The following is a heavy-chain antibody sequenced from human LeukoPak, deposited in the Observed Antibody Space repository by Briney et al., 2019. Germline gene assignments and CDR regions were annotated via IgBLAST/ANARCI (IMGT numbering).Heavy chain of an antibody. CDR3: ARDRAGRRSSWVEFDL. D-gene: IGHD3-10*01. CDR1: GFTVTSTH. V-gene: IGHV3-66*03. CDR2: IYDSGGT. J-gene: IGHJ5*02. Sequence: GGSLRLSCTVSGFTVTSTHMDWVRQAPGKGPERVGVIYDSGGTVYGDSVKGRFTISRDISKNMMFLQMNTLRPEDSAVYYCARDRAGRRSSWVEFDLWGHGTLVTVSS.